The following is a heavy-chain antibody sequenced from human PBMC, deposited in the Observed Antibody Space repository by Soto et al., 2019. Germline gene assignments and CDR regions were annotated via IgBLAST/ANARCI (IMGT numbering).Heavy chain of an antibody. Sequence: PGGSLRLSYAASGFTFSSYGMHWVRQAPGKGLEWVAIISYDGSNKYYADSVKARFTISRDNSKNTLFLQMNSLRADDTAVYYCAKDFPTGTGSGWSDACDIWGQGTMVTVSS. J-gene: IGHJ3*02. CDR1: GFTFSSYG. D-gene: IGHD6-19*01. CDR3: AKDFPTGTGSGWSDACDI. CDR2: ISYDGSNK. V-gene: IGHV3-30*18.